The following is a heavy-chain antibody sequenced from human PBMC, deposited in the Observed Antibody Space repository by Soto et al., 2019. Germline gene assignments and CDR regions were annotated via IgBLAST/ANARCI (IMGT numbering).Heavy chain of an antibody. Sequence: PGGSLRLSCAASGFTFSSYGMHWVRQAPGKGLEWVAVISYDGSNKYYADSVKGRFTISRDNSKNTLYLQMNSLRAEDTAVYYCAKDRSSGYYGPSGYWGQGTLVTVSS. CDR2: ISYDGSNK. V-gene: IGHV3-30*18. CDR1: GFTFSSYG. J-gene: IGHJ4*02. CDR3: AKDRSSGYYGPSGY. D-gene: IGHD3-22*01.